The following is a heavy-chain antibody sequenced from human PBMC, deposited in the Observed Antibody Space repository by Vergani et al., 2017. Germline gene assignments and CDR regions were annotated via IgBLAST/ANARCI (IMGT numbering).Heavy chain of an antibody. CDR1: GGSISSYY. V-gene: IGHV4-4*07. CDR3: ARDFGTDDFWSGYLYYYYYMDV. D-gene: IGHD3-3*01. J-gene: IGHJ6*03. Sequence: QVQLQESGPGLVKPSETLSLTCTVSGGSISSYYWSWIRQPAGKGLEWIGRIYTSGSTNYNPSLKSRVTMSVDTSKNQFSLKLSSVTAADTAVYYCARDFGTDDFWSGYLYYYYYMDVWGKGTTVTVSS. CDR2: IYTSGST.